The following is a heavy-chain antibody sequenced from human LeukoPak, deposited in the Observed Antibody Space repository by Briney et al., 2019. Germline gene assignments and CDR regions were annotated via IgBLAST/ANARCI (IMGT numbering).Heavy chain of an antibody. CDR2: IYYSGST. CDR1: GGSISSSSYY. Sequence: SETLSLTCTVSGGSISSSSYYWGWIRQPPGKGLEWIGSIYYSGSTYYNPSLKSRVTISVDTSKNQFSLKLSSVTAADTAVYYCARPPVVVTAADWYFDLWGRGTLVTVSS. D-gene: IGHD2-21*02. CDR3: ARPPVVVTAADWYFDL. J-gene: IGHJ2*01. V-gene: IGHV4-39*01.